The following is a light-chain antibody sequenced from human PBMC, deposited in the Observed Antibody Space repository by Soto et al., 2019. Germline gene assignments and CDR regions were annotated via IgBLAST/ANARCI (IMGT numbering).Light chain of an antibody. Sequence: DIQVTQSPPTLSASVGDRVTITCRASQTISTWMAWYQQKPGKAPKLLIFAASSLQSGVPSRFSGSGSGTEFTLTISSLQPDDFATYYCQHYNSYSEAFGQGTKVDNK. CDR1: QTISTW. CDR3: QHYNSYSEA. V-gene: IGKV1-5*01. CDR2: AAS. J-gene: IGKJ1*01.